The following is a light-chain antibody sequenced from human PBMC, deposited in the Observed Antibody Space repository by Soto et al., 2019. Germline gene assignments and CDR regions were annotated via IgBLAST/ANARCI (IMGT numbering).Light chain of an antibody. CDR3: SSFVNSTIPWV. J-gene: IGLJ1*01. Sequence: QSALTQPTSVSGSPGQSVIISCTGTSNDVGGNNYVSWYQHHPGKDPKLMICDASDRPSGVSNRFSGSKSGNTASLTISRLQAEDEADYYCSSFVNSTIPWVFGTGTKVTVL. V-gene: IGLV2-14*03. CDR1: SNDVGGNNY. CDR2: DAS.